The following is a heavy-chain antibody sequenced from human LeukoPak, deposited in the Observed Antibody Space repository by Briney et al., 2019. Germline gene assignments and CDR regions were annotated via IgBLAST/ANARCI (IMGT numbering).Heavy chain of an antibody. V-gene: IGHV3-23*01. D-gene: IGHD2-2*01. CDR2: ISGSGGST. Sequence: GGSLRLSCAASGFTFSSYAMSWFRQAPGKGLEWVSAISGSGGSTYYADSVKGRFTISRDNSKNTLYLQMNSLRAEDTAVYYCAKSFLGSHRTIPLYYFDYWGQGTLVTVSS. CDR3: AKSFLGSHRTIPLYYFDY. J-gene: IGHJ4*02. CDR1: GFTFSSYA.